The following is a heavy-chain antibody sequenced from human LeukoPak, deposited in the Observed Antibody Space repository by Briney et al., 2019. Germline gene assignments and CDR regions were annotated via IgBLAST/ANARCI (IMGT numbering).Heavy chain of an antibody. CDR3: ARRGSGSYSDY. CDR2: IDPSDSYT. V-gene: IGHV5-10-1*01. J-gene: IGHJ4*02. CDR1: GYSFTSYW. Sequence: GESLKVSCKGSGYSFTSYWIGWVRQMPGKGLEWMGRIDPSDSYTNYSPSFQGHVTISADKSISTAYLQWSSLKASDTAMYYCARRGSGSYSDYWGQGTLVTVSS. D-gene: IGHD3-10*01.